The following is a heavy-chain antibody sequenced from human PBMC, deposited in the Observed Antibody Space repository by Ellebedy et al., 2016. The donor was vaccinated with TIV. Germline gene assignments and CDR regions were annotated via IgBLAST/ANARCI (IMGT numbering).Heavy chain of an antibody. D-gene: IGHD3-10*01. V-gene: IGHV1-69*13. CDR2: IIPIFGTA. Sequence: SVKVSCXASGGTFSSYAISWVRQAPGQGLEWMGGIIPIFGTANYAQKFRGRVTFTADESTTTAYMELSSLRSEDTAVYYCASDLRGHYWGQGTLVTVSS. J-gene: IGHJ4*02. CDR1: GGTFSSYA. CDR3: ASDLRGHY.